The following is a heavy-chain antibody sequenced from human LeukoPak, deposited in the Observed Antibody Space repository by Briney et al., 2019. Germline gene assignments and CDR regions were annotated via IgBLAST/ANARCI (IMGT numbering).Heavy chain of an antibody. D-gene: IGHD3-10*01. V-gene: IGHV3-23*01. CDR2: LSGSGGGT. Sequence: HAGGSLRLSCAVSGITLSNYGMSWVRQAPGKGLEWVAGLSGSGGGTNYADSVQGRFTISRDNPKNTLYLQMNSLRAEDTAVYFCAKRGVVIRVFLVGFHKEAYYFDCWGQGALVTVSS. J-gene: IGHJ4*02. CDR1: GITLSNYG. CDR3: AKRGVVIRVFLVGFHKEAYYFDC.